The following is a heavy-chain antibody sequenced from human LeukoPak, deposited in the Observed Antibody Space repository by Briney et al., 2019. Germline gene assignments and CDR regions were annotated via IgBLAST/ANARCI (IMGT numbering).Heavy chain of an antibody. J-gene: IGHJ4*02. V-gene: IGHV4-30-2*03. CDR1: GGSISSDHYY. Sequence: SQTLSLTCTVSGGSISSDHYYWSWIRQPAGKGLEWIGSIYYSGNTYYNASLKSQVSISIDTSKNQFSLRLTSVTAADTAVYYCARQTGSGLFILPGGQGTLVTVSS. CDR2: IYYSGNT. D-gene: IGHD3/OR15-3a*01. CDR3: ARQTGSGLFILP.